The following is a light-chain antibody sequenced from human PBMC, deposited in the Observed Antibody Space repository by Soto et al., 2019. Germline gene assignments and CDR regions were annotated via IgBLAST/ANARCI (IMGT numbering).Light chain of an antibody. Sequence: EIVLTQSPGTLSLSPGERATLSCRASQSVSSSYLAWYQQKPGQAPRLLIYGASSRATGIPDRFSGSGSGTDFTLTISRLEPEDFEVYSCQQYGSSPGTFGQGTKVEIK. CDR3: QQYGSSPGT. V-gene: IGKV3-20*01. J-gene: IGKJ1*01. CDR1: QSVSSSY. CDR2: GAS.